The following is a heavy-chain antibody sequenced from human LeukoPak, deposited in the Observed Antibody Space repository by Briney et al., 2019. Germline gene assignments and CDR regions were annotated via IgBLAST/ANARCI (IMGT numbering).Heavy chain of an antibody. Sequence: GGSLRLSCVGSGFSFRSHWVNWVRHCPGRGLEWVANIKPDGSDKYYVDSARGRFTVSRDNAKNSAFLQMNSLRAEDTAIYYCATISAQTFDIWGQGTLVSVSS. CDR2: IKPDGSDK. J-gene: IGHJ3*02. V-gene: IGHV3-7*01. D-gene: IGHD5-24*01. CDR1: GFSFRSHW. CDR3: ATISAQTFDI.